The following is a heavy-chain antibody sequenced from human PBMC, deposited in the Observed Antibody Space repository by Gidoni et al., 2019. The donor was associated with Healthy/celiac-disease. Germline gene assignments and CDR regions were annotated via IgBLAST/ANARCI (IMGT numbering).Heavy chain of an antibody. D-gene: IGHD1-26*01. Sequence: QLQLQESGPGLVKPSETLSLTCTVSGGSISSSSYYWGWIRQPPGKGLEWIGSIDYSGSTYYNPSLKSRVTISVDTSKNQFSLKLSSVTAADTAVYYCVKGGVAQPFDYWGQGTLVTVSS. J-gene: IGHJ4*02. CDR1: GGSISSSSYY. CDR2: IDYSGST. V-gene: IGHV4-39*01. CDR3: VKGGVAQPFDY.